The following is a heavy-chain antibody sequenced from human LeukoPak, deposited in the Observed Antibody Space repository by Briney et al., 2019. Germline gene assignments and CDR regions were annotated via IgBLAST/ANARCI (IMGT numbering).Heavy chain of an antibody. CDR2: IYYSGST. V-gene: IGHV4-59*01. CDR3: ARDSLYTSGSTY. D-gene: IGHD6-19*01. J-gene: IGHJ4*02. Sequence: SETLSLTCTVSGGSISNYYWSWVRQPPGKGLEWIGYIYYSGSTTYNPSLKSRVTISVDTSKNQFSLKLNSVTAADTAVYYCARDSLYTSGSTYWGQGTLVTVAS. CDR1: GGSISNYY.